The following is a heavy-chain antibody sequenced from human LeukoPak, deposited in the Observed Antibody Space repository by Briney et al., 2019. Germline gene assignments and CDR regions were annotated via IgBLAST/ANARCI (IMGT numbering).Heavy chain of an antibody. CDR3: ARVGSSRGSLPNYYYYMDV. Sequence: ASVKVSCKASGYTFTSYYMHWVRQAPGQGLEWMGIINPSGGSTSYAQKSQGRVTMTRDMSTSTAYMELSSLSSEDTAVYYCARVGSSRGSLPNYYYYMDVWGKGTTVTVSS. CDR1: GYTFTSYY. J-gene: IGHJ6*03. V-gene: IGHV1-46*01. CDR2: INPSGGST. D-gene: IGHD2-15*01.